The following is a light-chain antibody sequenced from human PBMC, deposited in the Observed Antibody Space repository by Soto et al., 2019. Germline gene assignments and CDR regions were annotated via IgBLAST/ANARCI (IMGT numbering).Light chain of an antibody. CDR2: GAS. J-gene: IGKJ1*01. V-gene: IGKV1-16*02. Sequence: DVQMTPSPTSLSAAVGDRVTITCRASQDIRNELDWFQQRPGEAPKALMYGASILHSGVPSKFSGSGSGTDFTLTISSLQPEDFATYFCLQYDSYPRTFAQGTKVDIK. CDR1: QDIRNE. CDR3: LQYDSYPRT.